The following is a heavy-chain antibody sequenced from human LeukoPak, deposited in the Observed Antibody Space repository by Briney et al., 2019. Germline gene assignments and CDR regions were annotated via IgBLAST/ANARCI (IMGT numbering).Heavy chain of an antibody. V-gene: IGHV4-59*08. CDR1: GGSISSYY. Sequence: SETLSLTCTVSGGSISSYYWSWIRQPPGKGLEWIGYIYYSGSTNYNPSLKSRVTISVDTSKNQFSLKLSSVTAADTAVYYCARHSTAMVTYFDYWGQETLVTVSS. D-gene: IGHD5-18*01. CDR3: ARHSTAMVTYFDY. J-gene: IGHJ4*02. CDR2: IYYSGST.